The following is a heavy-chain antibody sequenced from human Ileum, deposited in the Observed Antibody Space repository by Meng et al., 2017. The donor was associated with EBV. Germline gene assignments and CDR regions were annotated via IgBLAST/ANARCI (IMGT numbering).Heavy chain of an antibody. CDR1: GGPLSSYA. V-gene: IGHV1-69*10. J-gene: IGHJ2*01. D-gene: IGHD3-22*01. CDR2: IIPILGIA. Sequence: QVQLVQSGAEVKKPGSSVKVSCKASGGPLSSYAISWVRQAPGQGLEWKGGIIPILGIANYAQKFQGRVTITADKSTSTAYMELSSLRSEDTAVYYCARGGPYPDSSGFHWYFDLWDRGTLVTVAS. CDR3: ARGGPYPDSSGFHWYFDL.